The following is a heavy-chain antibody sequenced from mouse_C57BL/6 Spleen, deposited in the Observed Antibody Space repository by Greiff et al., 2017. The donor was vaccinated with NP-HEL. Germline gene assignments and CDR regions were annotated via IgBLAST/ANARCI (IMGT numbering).Heavy chain of an antibody. Sequence: DVKLVESGEGLVKPGGSLKLSCAASGFTFSSYAMSWVRQTPEKRLEWVAYISSGGDYIYYADTVKGRFTISRDNARNTLYRQMSSLKSEYTAMYYCTRIYYYGSSYSNSFDYWGQGTTLTVSS. J-gene: IGHJ2*01. CDR2: ISSGGDYI. CDR3: TRIYYYGSSYSNSFDY. D-gene: IGHD1-1*01. V-gene: IGHV5-9-1*02. CDR1: GFTFSSYA.